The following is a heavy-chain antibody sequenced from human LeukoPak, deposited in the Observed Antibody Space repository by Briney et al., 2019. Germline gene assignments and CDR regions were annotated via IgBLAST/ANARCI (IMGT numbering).Heavy chain of an antibody. CDR1: GFTFSDHY. CDR3: ARSTMVRGVPFYY. Sequence: GGSLRLSCAASGFTFSDHYMSWIRQAPGKGLEWLSYISAGSSFTKYADSVKGRFTISRDNSKNSLYLQMNSLTAEDTAVYYCARSTMVRGVPFYYWGQGTLVTVSS. D-gene: IGHD3-10*01. J-gene: IGHJ4*01. CDR2: ISAGSSFT. V-gene: IGHV3-11*06.